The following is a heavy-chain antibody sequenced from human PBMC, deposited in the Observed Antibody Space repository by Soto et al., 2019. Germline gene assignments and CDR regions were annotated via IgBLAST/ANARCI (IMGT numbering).Heavy chain of an antibody. CDR2: ISLSSSTI. Sequence: EVQLVESGGGLVQPGGSLRLSCAASGFTFSSYNMNWVRQAPGKGLEWISDISLSSSTIFYADSVKGRFTISRDNAKNSLYMQMNRLRDEDTAVYFCTRDSRKYYYYMDVWGKGTTVTVSS. J-gene: IGHJ6*03. V-gene: IGHV3-48*02. CDR3: TRDSRKYYYYMDV. CDR1: GFTFSSYN.